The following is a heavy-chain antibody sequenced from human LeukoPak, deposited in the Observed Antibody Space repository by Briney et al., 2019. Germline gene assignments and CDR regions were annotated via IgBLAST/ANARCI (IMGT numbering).Heavy chain of an antibody. CDR1: GYSISSGYY. CDR3: ARDLRPSRIYAVGRYWFDP. J-gene: IGHJ5*02. CDR2: LYHSGST. D-gene: IGHD5/OR15-5a*01. V-gene: IGHV4-38-2*02. Sequence: PSETLSLTCSVSGYSISSGYYWGWIRQPPGKGLEWIGSLYHSGSTYYNPSLKSRVTISVDTSKNHFSLKLSSVTAVDTAVYYCARDLRPSRIYAVGRYWFDPWGQGTLVTVSS.